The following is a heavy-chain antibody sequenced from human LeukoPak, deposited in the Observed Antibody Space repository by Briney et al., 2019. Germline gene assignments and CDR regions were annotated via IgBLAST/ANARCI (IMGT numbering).Heavy chain of an antibody. Sequence: PSETLSLTCTVSGGSISSYYWSWIRQPAGKGLEWIGRIYTSGSTNYNPSLKSRVTMSVDTSKNQFSLKLSSVTAADTAVYYCARDRPPYYYDSSGLDYWGQGTLVIVSS. CDR3: ARDRPPYYYDSSGLDY. V-gene: IGHV4-4*07. CDR1: GGSISSYY. CDR2: IYTSGST. D-gene: IGHD3-22*01. J-gene: IGHJ4*02.